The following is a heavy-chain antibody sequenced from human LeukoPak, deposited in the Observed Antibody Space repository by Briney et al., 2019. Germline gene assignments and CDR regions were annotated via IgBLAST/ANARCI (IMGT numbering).Heavy chain of an antibody. CDR2: IIPILSQT. Sequence: SVKVSCKSSGGTFSTYTISWVRQAPGQGLEWMGRIIPILSQTNYALKFLGRFTMTADKSTNTAYMELSSLRSEDTAVYFCAKVRGSDAFDMWGQGTMVTVSS. CDR1: GGTFSTYT. J-gene: IGHJ3*02. CDR3: AKVRGSDAFDM. V-gene: IGHV1-69*08. D-gene: IGHD3-10*01.